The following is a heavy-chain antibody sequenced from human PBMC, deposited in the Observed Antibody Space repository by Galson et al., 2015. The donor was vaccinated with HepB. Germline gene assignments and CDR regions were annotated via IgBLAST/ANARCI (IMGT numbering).Heavy chain of an antibody. D-gene: IGHD3-16*01. CDR2: INAGNGNT. Sequence: SVKVSCKASGYTFTSYAMHWVRQAPGQRLEWMGWINAGNGNTKYSQKFQGRVTITRDTSASTAYMELSSLRSEDTAVYCCAGGITALAFDIWGQGTMVTVSS. CDR1: GYTFTSYA. J-gene: IGHJ3*02. V-gene: IGHV1-3*01. CDR3: AGGITALAFDI.